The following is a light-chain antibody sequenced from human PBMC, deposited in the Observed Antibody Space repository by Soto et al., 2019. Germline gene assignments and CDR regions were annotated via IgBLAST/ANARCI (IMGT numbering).Light chain of an antibody. J-gene: IGKJ1*01. CDR1: QSVSNNY. CDR2: GAS. Sequence: EIVLTQSPGTLSLSPGERATLSCRASQSVSNNYLAWYQQKPGQAPRLLIYGASNRATGIPDRFSGSGSGTDFTLTISRLEPEDFAVYYCQQYGKLPRTFGQGNKVDIK. V-gene: IGKV3-20*01. CDR3: QQYGKLPRT.